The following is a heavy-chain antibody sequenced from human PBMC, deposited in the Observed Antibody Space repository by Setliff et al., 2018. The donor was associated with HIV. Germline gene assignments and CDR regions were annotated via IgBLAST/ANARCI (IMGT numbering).Heavy chain of an antibody. Sequence: GGSLRLSCAASEFTFSRYSMNWVRQAPGKGLEWVSSISSTSRYIYYADSVKGRFTISRDSAKNSLYLQMNSLSAEDTAVYFCARVTAVAGTMGYFFDSWGQGALVTVSS. CDR1: EFTFSRYS. CDR3: ARVTAVAGTMGYFFDS. V-gene: IGHV3-21*01. CDR2: ISSTSRYI. D-gene: IGHD6-19*01. J-gene: IGHJ4*02.